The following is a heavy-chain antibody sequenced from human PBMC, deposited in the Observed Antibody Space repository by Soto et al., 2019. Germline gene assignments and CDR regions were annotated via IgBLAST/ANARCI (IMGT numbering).Heavy chain of an antibody. CDR2: ISSSSSTI. V-gene: IGHV3-48*01. Sequence: GGSLRLSCAASGFTFSGYYMSWVRQAPGKGLEWVSYISSSSSTIYYADSVKGRFTISRDNAKNSLYLQMNSLRAEDTAVYYCARDWCCWSPPRSGVFWGQGTLVPVAS. J-gene: IGHJ4*02. CDR3: ARDWCCWSPPRSGVF. D-gene: IGHD2-8*01. CDR1: GFTFSGYY.